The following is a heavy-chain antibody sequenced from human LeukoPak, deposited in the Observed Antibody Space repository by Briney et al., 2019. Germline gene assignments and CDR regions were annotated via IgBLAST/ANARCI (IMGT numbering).Heavy chain of an antibody. CDR2: IYTSGST. CDR1: GGSISSGSYY. Sequence: SETLSLTCTVSGGSISSGSYYWSWIRQPAGKGLEWIGRIYTSGSTNYNPSLKSRVTISVDTSKNQFSLKLSSVTAADTAVYYCARENGDYYYYMDVWGKGTTVTISS. V-gene: IGHV4-61*02. D-gene: IGHD4-17*01. CDR3: ARENGDYYYYMDV. J-gene: IGHJ6*03.